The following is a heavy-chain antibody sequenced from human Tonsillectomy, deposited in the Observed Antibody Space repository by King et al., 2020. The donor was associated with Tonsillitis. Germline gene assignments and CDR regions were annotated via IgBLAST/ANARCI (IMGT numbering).Heavy chain of an antibody. CDR2: IGDNVVSH. CDR1: GCTLSSYA. CDR3: ARGSY. D-gene: IGHD2-15*01. J-gene: IGHJ4*02. V-gene: IGHV3-23*04. Sequence: VQLVESGGGLVQPGGSLRLSCAASGCTLSSYAMTWVRQTPGKGLEWVSIIGDNVVSHYYADSVKGRFTISRDSSKNTLDLQMNSLRAEDTAVYYCARGSYWGQGTLVTVSS.